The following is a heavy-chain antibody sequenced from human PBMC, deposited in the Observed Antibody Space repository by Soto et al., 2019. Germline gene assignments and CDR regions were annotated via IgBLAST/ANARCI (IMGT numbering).Heavy chain of an antibody. V-gene: IGHV4-30-4*01. J-gene: IGHJ5*02. D-gene: IGHD6-6*01. CDR2: IFDSGTT. CDR1: GGSITSDYSC. Sequence: SETLSLTCTVSGGSITSDYSCWSWIRQPPGEGLEWIGHIFDSGTTYTNPSLRSQVAISLDTSKNHFSLTLSSVTPEDTAVYYCARGSYTSSWSWGQGTLVTVSS. CDR3: ARGSYTSSWS.